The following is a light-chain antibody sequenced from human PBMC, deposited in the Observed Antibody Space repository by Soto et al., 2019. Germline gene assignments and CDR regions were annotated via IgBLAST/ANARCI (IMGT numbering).Light chain of an antibody. Sequence: QSALTQPASVSGSAGQSITISCTGTSSDVGGYNYVSWYQQHPGKAPKLMIYEVSNRPSGVSNRFSGSKSGNTASLTISGLQAEDEADYYCSSYTSSSPYVVFGGGTKVTVL. CDR1: SSDVGGYNY. CDR3: SSYTSSSPYVV. CDR2: EVS. J-gene: IGLJ2*01. V-gene: IGLV2-14*01.